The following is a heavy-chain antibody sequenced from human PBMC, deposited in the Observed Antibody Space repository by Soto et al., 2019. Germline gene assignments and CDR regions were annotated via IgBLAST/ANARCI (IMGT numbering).Heavy chain of an antibody. J-gene: IGHJ4*02. V-gene: IGHV4-59*01. CDR3: AREGGIVGATAADY. D-gene: IGHD1-26*01. CDR1: GGSISRYY. Sequence: PSETLSLTCTVSGGSISRYYWSWIRQPPGKGLEWIGYIYYSGSTNYNPSLKSRVTISVDTSKNQFSLKLSSVTAADTAVYYCAREGGIVGATAADYWGQGTLVTVSS. CDR2: IYYSGST.